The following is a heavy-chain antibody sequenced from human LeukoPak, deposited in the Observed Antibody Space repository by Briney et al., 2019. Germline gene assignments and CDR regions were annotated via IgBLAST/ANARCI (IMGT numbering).Heavy chain of an antibody. CDR3: ARVHPDGYSAY. J-gene: IGHJ4*02. Sequence: SETLSLTCTVSGGSIINYYWSWIRQPPGKGLEWIGYVHYSGSTKYNPSLKSRLTISVDTSNNHFSLRLSSVAAADTAVYFCARVHPDGYSAYWGQGILVTVSS. D-gene: IGHD5-24*01. V-gene: IGHV4-59*01. CDR1: GGSIINYY. CDR2: VHYSGST.